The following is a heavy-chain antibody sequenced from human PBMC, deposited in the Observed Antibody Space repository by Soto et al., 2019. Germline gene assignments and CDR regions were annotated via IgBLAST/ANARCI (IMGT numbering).Heavy chain of an antibody. CDR1: GGSISSHY. D-gene: IGHD4-4*01. V-gene: IGHV4-59*11. CDR3: TTGRDDYKTGY. J-gene: IGHJ4*02. Sequence: QVPLQESGPGLVKPSETLSLTCTVSGGSISSHYYSWIRQPPGKGLEWIGHMHPTGGTSYNPSLKSRVTILADTSKTHFSLKLSSVTAADTAVYYCTTGRDDYKTGYWGQGALVTVSS. CDR2: MHPTGGT.